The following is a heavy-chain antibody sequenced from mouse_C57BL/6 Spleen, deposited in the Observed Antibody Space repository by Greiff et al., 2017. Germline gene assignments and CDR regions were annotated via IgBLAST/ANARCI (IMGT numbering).Heavy chain of an antibody. CDR2: LYPGDGDT. D-gene: IGHD2-4*01. CDR1: GYAFSSYW. J-gene: IGHJ3*01. CDR3: ARSEYDYDGWFAY. V-gene: IGHV1-80*01. Sequence: VQLQQSGAELVKPGASVKISCKASGYAFSSYWMNWVKQRPGKGLEWIGQLYPGDGDTNYNGKFKGKATLTADKSSSTAYMQLSSLTSEDSAVYFGARSEYDYDGWFAYWGQGTLVTVSA.